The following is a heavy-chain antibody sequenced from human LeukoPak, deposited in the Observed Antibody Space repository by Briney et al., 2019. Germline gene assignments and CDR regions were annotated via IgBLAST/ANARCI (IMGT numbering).Heavy chain of an antibody. Sequence: GGSLRLSCAASGFPFSSHDMHWVRQAPGKTLEWVSVIGADGDIYYSVSVKGRFTISRENAKNSLYLQMNSLRAGDTAVYYCARLFGELTNWGQGTLVTVSS. D-gene: IGHD3-10*02. CDR2: IGADGDI. CDR1: GFPFSSHD. CDR3: ARLFGELTN. V-gene: IGHV3-13*01. J-gene: IGHJ4*02.